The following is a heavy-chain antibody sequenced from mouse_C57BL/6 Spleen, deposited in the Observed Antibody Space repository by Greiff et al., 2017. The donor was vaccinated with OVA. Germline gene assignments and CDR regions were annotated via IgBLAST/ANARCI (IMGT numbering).Heavy chain of an antibody. V-gene: IGHV1-52*01. CDR1: GYTFTSYW. CDR3: ARERNTDGWYFDV. CDR2: IDPSDSDT. Sequence: VQLQQPGAELVRPGSSVKLSCKASGYTFTSYWMHWVKQRPIQGLEWIGNIDPSDSDTHYNQKFKDKATLTVDKSSSTAYMQLSSLTSEDSAVYYCARERNTDGWYFDVWGTGTTVTVSS. J-gene: IGHJ1*03.